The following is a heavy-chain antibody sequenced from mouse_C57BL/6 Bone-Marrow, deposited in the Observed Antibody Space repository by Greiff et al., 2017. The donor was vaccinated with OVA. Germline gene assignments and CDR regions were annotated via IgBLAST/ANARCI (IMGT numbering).Heavy chain of an antibody. CDR1: GYAFTNYL. CDR3: AGGVGLDY. CDR2: INPGSGGT. V-gene: IGHV1-54*01. Sequence: VQLQQSGAELVRPGTSVKVSCKASGYAFTNYLIEWVKQRPGQGLEWIGMINPGSGGTNYNEKFKGKATLPADKSSSTAYMQLSSLTSEDSAVDFCAGGVGLDYWGQGTTVTVSA. J-gene: IGHJ2*01.